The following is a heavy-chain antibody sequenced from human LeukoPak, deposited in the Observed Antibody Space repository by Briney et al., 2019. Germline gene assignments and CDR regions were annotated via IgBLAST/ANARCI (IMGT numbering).Heavy chain of an antibody. CDR1: GGSISSYY. CDR2: IYYSGST. D-gene: IGHD3-3*01. J-gene: IGHJ4*02. Sequence: PSETLSLTCTVSGGSISSYYWSWIRQPPGKGLEWIGYIYYSGSTNYNPSLKSRVTISVDTSKNQFSLKLSSVTAADTAVYYCERSGERFLASPVDYWGQGTLVTVSS. V-gene: IGHV4-59*01. CDR3: ERSGERFLASPVDY.